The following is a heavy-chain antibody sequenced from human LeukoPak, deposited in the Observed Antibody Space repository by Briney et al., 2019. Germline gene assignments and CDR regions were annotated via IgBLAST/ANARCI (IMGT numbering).Heavy chain of an antibody. J-gene: IGHJ4*02. D-gene: IGHD7-27*01. Sequence: GGSLRLSCAASGFTFSSYAMHWVRQAPGKGLEWVAVVSYDGNNKYYADSVKGRFTISRDNSKNTPYLQMNSLRAEDAAVCYCATIGDRRTGELYRIDYWGQGTLVSVSS. CDR3: ATIGDRRTGELYRIDY. V-gene: IGHV3-30-3*01. CDR2: VSYDGNNK. CDR1: GFTFSSYA.